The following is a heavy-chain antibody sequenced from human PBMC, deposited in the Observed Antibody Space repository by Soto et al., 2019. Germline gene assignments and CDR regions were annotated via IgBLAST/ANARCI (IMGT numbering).Heavy chain of an antibody. CDR3: ARVIYGDDIRFDY. V-gene: IGHV4-31*03. J-gene: IGHJ4*02. CDR1: GGSISSGGYY. CDR2: IYYSGST. Sequence: SETLSLTCTVSGGSISSGGYYWSWIRQHPGKGLEWIGYIYYSGSTYYNPSLKSRVTISVDTSKNQFSLKLSSVTAADTAVYYCARVIYGDDIRFDYWGQGTLVTVSS. D-gene: IGHD4-17*01.